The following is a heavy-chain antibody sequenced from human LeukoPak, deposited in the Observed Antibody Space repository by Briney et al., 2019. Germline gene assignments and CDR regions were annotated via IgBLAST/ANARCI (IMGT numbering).Heavy chain of an antibody. CDR3: AREASSGLGAFDI. D-gene: IGHD3-22*01. Sequence: GRSLRLSCAASGFTFSSYGMHWVRQAPGKGLEWVAVISYDGSNKYYADSVKGRFAISRDKSKNTLHLQMNSLRAEDAAVYFCAREASSGLGAFDIWGQRTMVTVSS. CDR2: ISYDGSNK. V-gene: IGHV3-30*03. J-gene: IGHJ3*02. CDR1: GFTFSSYG.